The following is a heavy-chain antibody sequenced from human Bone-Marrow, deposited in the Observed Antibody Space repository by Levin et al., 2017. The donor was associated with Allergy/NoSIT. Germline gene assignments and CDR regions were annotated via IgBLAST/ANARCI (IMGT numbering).Heavy chain of an antibody. J-gene: IGHJ4*02. CDR2: IYPGDSDL. CDR3: ARLEAPGRYYYDISGYGPLGD. D-gene: IGHD3-22*01. CDR1: GYNFANYF. V-gene: IGHV5-51*01. Sequence: PGGSLRLSCKGSGYNFANYFIAWVRQIPGKGLEWLGIIYPGDSDLRYRPSFQGQVTISADTSISTAYLQWSSLKASDTAMYYCARLEAPGRYYYDISGYGPLGDWGQGTLVTVSS.